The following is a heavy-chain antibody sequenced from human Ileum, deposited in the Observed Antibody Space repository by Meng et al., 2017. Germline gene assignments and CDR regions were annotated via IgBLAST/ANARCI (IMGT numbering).Heavy chain of an antibody. CDR1: GGSFNGYY. Sequence: VRLQQWGACLMKPSEPLPLTCAVYGGSFNGYYWSWIPQPPGKGLEWIGEINHSGSTNYIPSLKSRVTISVDTSKNQFSLKLSVLTAADTAVYYCARGGGRYGPDFDYWGQGTLVTVSS. D-gene: IGHD3-16*01. V-gene: IGHV4-34*01. J-gene: IGHJ4*02. CDR2: INHSGST. CDR3: ARGGGRYGPDFDY.